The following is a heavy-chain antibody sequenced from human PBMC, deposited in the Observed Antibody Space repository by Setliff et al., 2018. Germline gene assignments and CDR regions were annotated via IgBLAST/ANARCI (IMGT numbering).Heavy chain of an antibody. D-gene: IGHD1-7*01. CDR2: IRYDGSNK. Sequence: GGSLRLSCAASGFIFSNYGMYWVRQAPGKGLEWVAFIRYDGSNKYYADSVKGRFTISRDNSKNILSLQMNSLRAEDTAVYFCARDPGTTSSLFGGLDVWGQGTTVTVS. CDR1: GFIFSNYG. V-gene: IGHV3-30*02. J-gene: IGHJ6*02. CDR3: ARDPGTTSSLFGGLDV.